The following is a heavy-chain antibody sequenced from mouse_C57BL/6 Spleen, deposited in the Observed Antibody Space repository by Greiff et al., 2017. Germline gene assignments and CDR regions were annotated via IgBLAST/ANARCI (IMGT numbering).Heavy chain of an antibody. CDR2: IYPGSGST. V-gene: IGHV1-55*01. D-gene: IGHD2-1*01. CDR1: GYTFTSYW. Sequence: VQLQQPGAELVKPGASVKMSCKASGYTFTSYWITWVKQRPGQGLEWIGDIYPGSGSTNYNEKFKSKATLTVDTSSSTAYMQLSSLTSEDSAVYYCARWGNYVDYFDYWGQGTTLTVSS. CDR3: ARWGNYVDYFDY. J-gene: IGHJ2*01.